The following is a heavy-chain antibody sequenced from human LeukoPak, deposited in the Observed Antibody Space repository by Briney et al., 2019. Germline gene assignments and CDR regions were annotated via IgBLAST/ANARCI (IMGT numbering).Heavy chain of an antibody. CDR1: GFTFSSYW. D-gene: IGHD2-8*01. Sequence: GGALRLSCAASGFTFSSYWMSWVRQAPGKGLEWVANVKQDGSEKYYVDSVKGRFTISRDNAKNSVYLQMNSLRAEDTAVYYCARVSKGDKMVYAIGSSRNFDYWGQGTLVTVSS. J-gene: IGHJ4*02. CDR3: ARVSKGDKMVYAIGSSRNFDY. V-gene: IGHV3-7*01. CDR2: VKQDGSEK.